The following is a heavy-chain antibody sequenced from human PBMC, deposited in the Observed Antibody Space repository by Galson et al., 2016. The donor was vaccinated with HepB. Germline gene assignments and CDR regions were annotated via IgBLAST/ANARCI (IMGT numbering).Heavy chain of an antibody. V-gene: IGHV3-21*01. CDR1: GFTFSSST. CDR3: ARDYCSSTNCSPTELYYYFGMDV. CDR2: ISSSSNYI. J-gene: IGHJ6*02. D-gene: IGHD2-2*01. Sequence: SLRLSCAASGFTFSSSTMNWVRQAPGKGLEWVSSISSSSNYIYYADSVKGRFAISRDNAKNSLNLQMDSLRAEDTALYYCARDYCSSTNCSPTELYYYFGMDVWVQGTTVTVSS.